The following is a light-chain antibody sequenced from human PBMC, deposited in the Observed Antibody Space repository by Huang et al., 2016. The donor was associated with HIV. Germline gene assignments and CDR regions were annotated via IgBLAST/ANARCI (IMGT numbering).Light chain of an antibody. CDR3: QQYNNWPFIT. CDR1: QSLSTN. CDR2: GAS. J-gene: IGKJ5*01. Sequence: EIVMTQSPATLSVSPGERATLSCRASQSLSTNLAWYQQKPGQAPRLLIYGASTSATGIPVMFSGSGSGTEFTLTISSLQSEDFAVYYCQQYNNWPFITFGQGTRLEIK. V-gene: IGKV3-15*01.